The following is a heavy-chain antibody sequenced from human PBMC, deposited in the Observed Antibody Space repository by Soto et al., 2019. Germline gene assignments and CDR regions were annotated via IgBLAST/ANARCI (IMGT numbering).Heavy chain of an antibody. Sequence: SDPLALCCPVYGGTFSCYFLSLIRKHPGKGLEWIGEINHSGSTNYNPSLKSRVTISVDTSKNQFSLKLSSVTAADTAVYYCARGFGGEDWKYNWFDPWGQGNLVTVSS. D-gene: IGHD3-16*01. CDR3: ARGFGGEDWKYNWFDP. J-gene: IGHJ5*02. CDR2: INHSGST. CDR1: GGTFSCYF. V-gene: IGHV4-34*01.